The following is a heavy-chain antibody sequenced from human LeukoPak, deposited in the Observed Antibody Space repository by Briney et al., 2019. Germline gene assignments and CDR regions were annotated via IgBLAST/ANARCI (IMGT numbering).Heavy chain of an antibody. CDR2: INHSGST. V-gene: IGHV4-34*01. CDR1: GGSFSGYY. D-gene: IGHD2-15*01. Sequence: SETLSLTCAVYGGSFSGYYWSWIRQPPGKGLEWIGEINHSGSTNYNPSLKSRVTISVDTSKNQFPLQLNSVTAADAAVYYCARDCSGGRCLHGWDGMDVWGQGTTVIVSS. J-gene: IGHJ6*02. CDR3: ARDCSGGRCLHGWDGMDV.